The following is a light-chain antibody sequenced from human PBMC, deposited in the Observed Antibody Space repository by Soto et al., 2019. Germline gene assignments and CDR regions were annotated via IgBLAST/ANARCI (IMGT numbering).Light chain of an antibody. V-gene: IGLV1-51*01. Sequence: QSVLTQPPSVSGAPGQKVTISCSGSSSNIGNNYVSWYQQLPGTAPKLLIYDNNKRPSGIPDRFSGSKSGTSATLGITGLQTGDEADYYCGTWDSSLSARVFGGGTKVTVL. CDR2: DNN. CDR1: SSNIGNNY. CDR3: GTWDSSLSARV. J-gene: IGLJ2*01.